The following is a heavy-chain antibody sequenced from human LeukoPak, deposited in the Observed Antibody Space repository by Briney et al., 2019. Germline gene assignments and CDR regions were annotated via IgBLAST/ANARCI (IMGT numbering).Heavy chain of an antibody. J-gene: IGHJ6*03. CDR2: IPYDGSNK. V-gene: IGHV3-30*04. CDR1: GFTFSSYA. D-gene: IGHD2-15*01. CDR3: ARGRVAATYTYYYYYMDV. Sequence: GGSLRLSCAASGFTFSSYAMHWVRQAPGKGLEWVAVIPYDGSNKYYADSVKGRFTISRDNSKNTLYLQMNSLRAEDTAVYYCARGRVAATYTYYYYYMDVWGKGTTVTVSS.